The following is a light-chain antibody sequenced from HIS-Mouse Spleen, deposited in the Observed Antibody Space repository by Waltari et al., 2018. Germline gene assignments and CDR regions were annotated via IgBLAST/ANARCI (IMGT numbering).Light chain of an antibody. V-gene: IGLV1-47*01. Sequence: QSVLTQPPSASGTPGQRVTISCSGSSSNIVSTYLYWYQQLPGTAPKLLIYRNNQRPSGVPDRFSGSKSGTSASLAISGLRSEDEADYYCAAWDDSLSGWVFGGGTKLTVL. CDR1: SSNIVSTY. CDR2: RNN. J-gene: IGLJ3*02. CDR3: AAWDDSLSGWV.